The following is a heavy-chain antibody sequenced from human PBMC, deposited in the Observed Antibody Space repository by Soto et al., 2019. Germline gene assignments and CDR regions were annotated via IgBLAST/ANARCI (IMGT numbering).Heavy chain of an antibody. CDR1: SSSISSTNW. J-gene: IGHJ2*01. V-gene: IGHV4-4*02. Sequence: QVQLQESGPGVVKPSATLPLTCAVSSSSISSTNWWSWVRQSPGKGREWIGEMYQRGHTNDNQYLKSLVTISGDKSKNQFFVKLSSVTAADTGVYSCAGVRPGTVDWYFGLWGRGTQVNVAS. CDR2: MYQRGHT. CDR3: AGVRPGTVDWYFGL. D-gene: IGHD1-7*01.